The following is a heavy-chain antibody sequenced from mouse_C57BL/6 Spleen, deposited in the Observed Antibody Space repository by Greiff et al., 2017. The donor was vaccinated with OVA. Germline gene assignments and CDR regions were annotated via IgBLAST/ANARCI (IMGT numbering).Heavy chain of an antibody. J-gene: IGHJ4*01. D-gene: IGHD2-2*01. V-gene: IGHV3-6*01. CDR3: AREGGYGAMDY. CDR2: ISYDGSN. Sequence: EVKLMESGPGLVKPSPSLSLTCSVPGYSITSCYYWNWIRQFPGNKLEWMGYISYDGSNNYNPSLKNRISITRDTSKNQSFLKLNSVTTEDTATYYCAREGGYGAMDYWGQGTSVTVSS. CDR1: GYSITSCYY.